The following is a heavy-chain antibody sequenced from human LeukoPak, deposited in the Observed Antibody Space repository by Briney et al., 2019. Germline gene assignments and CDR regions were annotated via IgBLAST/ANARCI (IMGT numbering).Heavy chain of an antibody. Sequence: ASVKVSCKASGYTFTSYDINWVRQATGQGLEWMGWMNPNSGNTGYAQKFQGRVTITRNTSISTAYMELSSLRSEDTAVYYCARGTRFTIFGVVIPPGARYYFDYWGQGTLVTVSS. V-gene: IGHV1-8*01. CDR2: MNPNSGNT. CDR3: ARGTRFTIFGVVIPPGARYYFDY. CDR1: GYTFTSYD. J-gene: IGHJ4*02. D-gene: IGHD3-3*01.